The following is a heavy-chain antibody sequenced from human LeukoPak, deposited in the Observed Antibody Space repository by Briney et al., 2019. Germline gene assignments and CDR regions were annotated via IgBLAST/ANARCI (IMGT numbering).Heavy chain of an antibody. Sequence: SVKVSCKASGVNFSSYAISWVRQAPGQGPELMGGIIPSFGTASYGQKFQGRVTITADESTSTAYMELSSLRSEDTAVYYCARGDRGSYFDAFDIWGQGTMVTVSS. D-gene: IGHD1-26*01. CDR1: GVNFSSYA. CDR2: IIPSFGTA. CDR3: ARGDRGSYFDAFDI. V-gene: IGHV1-69*13. J-gene: IGHJ3*02.